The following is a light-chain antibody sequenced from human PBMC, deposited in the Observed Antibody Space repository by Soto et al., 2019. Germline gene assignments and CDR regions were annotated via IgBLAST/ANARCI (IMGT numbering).Light chain of an antibody. CDR2: RVS. CDR3: QQYNTFAWT. J-gene: IGKJ1*01. V-gene: IGKV1-5*03. Sequence: DIPMTPFPSTLSASVGDRVTITCRGSQRISNRLAWFQQKSGEAPKILIHRVSSLESGVPSRFSDSGSGREFTLTISSLQRDDFATYCCQQYNTFAWTFGQGTEVEIK. CDR1: QRISNR.